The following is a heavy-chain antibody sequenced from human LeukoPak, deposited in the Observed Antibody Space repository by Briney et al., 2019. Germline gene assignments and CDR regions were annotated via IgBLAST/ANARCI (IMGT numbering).Heavy chain of an antibody. CDR2: IDPKSGVT. CDR3: ATNYYVSGSPLYYYYYMDV. CDR1: GYTFTAYY. D-gene: IGHD3-10*01. Sequence: ASVKVSCKASGYTFTAYYMHWVRQAPGQGLEWMGWIDPKSGVTSYSQRFQGRVTMARDTSISTAYMELSSLRSDDTAVYYCATNYYVSGSPLYYYYYMDVWGKGTTVTVSS. J-gene: IGHJ6*03. V-gene: IGHV1-2*02.